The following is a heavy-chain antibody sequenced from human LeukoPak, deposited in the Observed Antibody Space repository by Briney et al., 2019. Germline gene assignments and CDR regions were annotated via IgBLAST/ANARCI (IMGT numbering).Heavy chain of an antibody. Sequence: SSETLSLTCTVSGGSISSGSYYWSWLRQPAGKGLEWIGRVYSSGSTNYNPSLKSRVSISVDTSKNQFSLRLSSVTAADTAVYYCAREGISSGSWIHNAFDIWGQGTMVTVSS. J-gene: IGHJ3*02. CDR1: GGSISSGSYY. V-gene: IGHV4-61*02. CDR2: VYSSGST. D-gene: IGHD3-10*01. CDR3: AREGISSGSWIHNAFDI.